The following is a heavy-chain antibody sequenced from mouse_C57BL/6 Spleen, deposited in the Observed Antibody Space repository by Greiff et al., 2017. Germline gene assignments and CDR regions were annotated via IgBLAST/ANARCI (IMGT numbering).Heavy chain of an antibody. V-gene: IGHV1-76*01. CDR3: ARGGYYYGSSYWYFDV. D-gene: IGHD1-1*01. CDR1: GYTFTDYY. Sequence: VKLQESGAELVRPGASVKLSCKASGYTFTDYYINWVKQRPGQGLEWIARIYPGSGNTYYNEKFKGKATLTAEKSSSTAYMQLSSLTSEDSAVYFCARGGYYYGSSYWYFDVWGTGTTVTVSS. CDR2: IYPGSGNT. J-gene: IGHJ1*03.